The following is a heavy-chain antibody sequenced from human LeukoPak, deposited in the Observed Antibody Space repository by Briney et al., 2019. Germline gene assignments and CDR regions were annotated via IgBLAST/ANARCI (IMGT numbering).Heavy chain of an antibody. V-gene: IGHV1-69*13. Sequence: ASVKVSCKASGGTFSSYAISWVRQAPGQGPEWMGGIIPIFGTANYAQKFQGRVTITADESTSTAYMELSSLRSEDTAVYYCARARETGGLDELYCSGGSCYSHDAFDIWGQGTMVTVSS. J-gene: IGHJ3*02. CDR2: IIPIFGTA. CDR3: ARARETGGLDELYCSGGSCYSHDAFDI. CDR1: GGTFSSYA. D-gene: IGHD2-15*01.